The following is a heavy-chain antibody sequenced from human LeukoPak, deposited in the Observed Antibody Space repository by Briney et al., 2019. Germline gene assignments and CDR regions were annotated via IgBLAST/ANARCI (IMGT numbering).Heavy chain of an antibody. CDR2: IRSDGSHK. Sequence: GGSLRLSCAASGFTFSTYGMHWVRQAPGKGLEWVAFIRSDGSHKYYADFVKGRFTISRDNSKNTLYLQMNSLRAEETAVYYCVKKDSGLFDYWGQGTLVAVS. CDR1: GFTFSTYG. D-gene: IGHD3-10*01. V-gene: IGHV3-30*02. CDR3: VKKDSGLFDY. J-gene: IGHJ4*02.